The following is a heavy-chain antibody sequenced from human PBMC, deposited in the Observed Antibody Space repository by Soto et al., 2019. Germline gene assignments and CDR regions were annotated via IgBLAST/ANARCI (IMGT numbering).Heavy chain of an antibody. CDR1: GYTFTSYD. J-gene: IGHJ4*02. D-gene: IGHD3-9*01. CDR2: MNPNSGNT. V-gene: IGHV1-8*01. Sequence: ASVKVSCKASGYTFTSYDINWVRQATGQGLEWMGWMNPNSGNTGYAQKFQGRVTMTRNTSISTAYMELSSLRSEDTAVYYCARGRGRYFDWLLSTPEGRVDYWGQGTLVTVSS. CDR3: ARGRGRYFDWLLSTPEGRVDY.